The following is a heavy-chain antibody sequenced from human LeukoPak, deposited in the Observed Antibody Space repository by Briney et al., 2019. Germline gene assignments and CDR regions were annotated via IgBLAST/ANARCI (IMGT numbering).Heavy chain of an antibody. Sequence: PSETLSPTCAVYGGSFSGYYWSWIRQPPGKGLEWIGEINHSGSTNYNPSLKSRVTISVDTSKNQFSLKLSSVTAADTAVYYCARRRITMIVVVISRGYFDYWGQGTLVTVSS. D-gene: IGHD3-22*01. CDR3: ARRRITMIVVVISRGYFDY. CDR2: INHSGST. V-gene: IGHV4-34*01. J-gene: IGHJ4*02. CDR1: GGSFSGYY.